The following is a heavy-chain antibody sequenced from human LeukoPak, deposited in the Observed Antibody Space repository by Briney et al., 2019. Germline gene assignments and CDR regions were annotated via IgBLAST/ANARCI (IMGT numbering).Heavy chain of an antibody. Sequence: SETLSLTCTVSGGSISSGGYYWSWIRQHPGKGLEWIGYIYYSGSTYYNPSLKSRVTISVDTSKNQFSLKLSSVTAADTAVYYCARDWLYGMDVWGQGTAVTVSS. D-gene: IGHD5-12*01. CDR3: ARDWLYGMDV. CDR2: IYYSGST. J-gene: IGHJ6*02. V-gene: IGHV4-31*03. CDR1: GGSISSGGYY.